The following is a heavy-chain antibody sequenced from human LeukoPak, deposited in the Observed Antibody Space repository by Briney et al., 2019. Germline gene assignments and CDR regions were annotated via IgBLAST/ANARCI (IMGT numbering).Heavy chain of an antibody. CDR3: ARGDYYSSDY. D-gene: IGHD2-21*02. CDR1: GGSFSGYY. V-gene: IGHV4-34*01. J-gene: IGHJ4*02. Sequence: SETLSLTCAVYGGSFSGYYWSWIRQPPGKGLEWIGSIYYSGSTYYNPSLKSRVTISVDTSNNQFSLKLSSVTAADTAVYYCARGDYYSSDYWGQGTLVTVSS. CDR2: IYYSGST.